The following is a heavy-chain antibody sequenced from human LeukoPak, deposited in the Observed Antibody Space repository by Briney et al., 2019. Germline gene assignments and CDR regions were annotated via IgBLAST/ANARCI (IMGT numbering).Heavy chain of an antibody. Sequence: QSGGSLRLSCAASGFTFSSYSMNWVRQAPGKGLEWVSYISSSGSTIYYADSVKGRFTISRDNAKNSLYLQMNSLRAEDTAVYYCAREPPPIKGYCSGGSCYSSGRQYGMDVWGKGTTVTVSS. CDR1: GFTFSSYS. J-gene: IGHJ6*04. V-gene: IGHV3-48*04. CDR2: ISSSGSTI. D-gene: IGHD2-15*01. CDR3: AREPPPIKGYCSGGSCYSSGRQYGMDV.